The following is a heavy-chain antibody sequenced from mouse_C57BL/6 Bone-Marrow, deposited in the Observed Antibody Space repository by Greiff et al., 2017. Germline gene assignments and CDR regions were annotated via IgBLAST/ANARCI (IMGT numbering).Heavy chain of an antibody. CDR1: GYTFTRYW. CDR2: IDPNSGGT. J-gene: IGHJ1*03. V-gene: IGHV1-72*01. D-gene: IGHD1-1*01. Sequence: QVQLQQPGAELVKPGASVKLSCKASGYTFTRYWMPWVKQRPGRGLEWIGRIDPNSGGTKYNEKFKSKATLTVAKPSSTAYKQRSSLTSEDSAFYYGARGAITTVVADWYFDVWGTGTTGTVSS. CDR3: ARGAITTVVADWYFDV.